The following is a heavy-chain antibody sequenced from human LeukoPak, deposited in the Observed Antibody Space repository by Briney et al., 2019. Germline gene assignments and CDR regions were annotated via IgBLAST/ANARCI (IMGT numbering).Heavy chain of an antibody. J-gene: IGHJ4*02. CDR3: ARRSQLGGFFDN. D-gene: IGHD7-27*01. Sequence: GGSLRLSCAASGFSFSTYWMHWVRQASGKGLVWVSRINGDGSSTNYADSVKGRFTISRDNAKNTLYLQMNSLRAEDTAVYFCARRSQLGGFFDNWGQGALVTVSS. CDR2: INGDGSST. V-gene: IGHV3-74*01. CDR1: GFSFSTYW.